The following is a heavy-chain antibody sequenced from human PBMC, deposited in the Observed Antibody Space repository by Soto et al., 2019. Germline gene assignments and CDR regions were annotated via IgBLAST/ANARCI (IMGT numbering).Heavy chain of an antibody. CDR2: IYYSGST. V-gene: IGHV4-59*01. CDR3: ARRYGGNFDY. D-gene: IGHD3-16*01. J-gene: IGHJ4*02. Sequence: PETLSLTCTVSGGSISSYYWSWIRQPPGKGLEWIGYIYYSGSTNYNPSLKSRVTISVDTSKNQLSLKLSSVTAADTAVYYCARRYGGNFDYWGQGTLVTVSS. CDR1: GGSISSYY.